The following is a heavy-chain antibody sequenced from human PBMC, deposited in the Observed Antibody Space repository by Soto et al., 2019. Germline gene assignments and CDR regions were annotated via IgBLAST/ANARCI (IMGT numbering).Heavy chain of an antibody. D-gene: IGHD3-9*01. CDR1: GFTFSSYA. J-gene: IGHJ4*02. Sequence: GGSLRLSCAASGFTFSSYAMHWVRQAPGKGLEWVAVISYDGSNKYYADSVKGRFTISRDNSKNTLYLQMNSLRAEDTAVYYCARARVLRYFDWFAGGYWGQGTLVTVS. CDR2: ISYDGSNK. V-gene: IGHV3-30-3*01. CDR3: ARARVLRYFDWFAGGY.